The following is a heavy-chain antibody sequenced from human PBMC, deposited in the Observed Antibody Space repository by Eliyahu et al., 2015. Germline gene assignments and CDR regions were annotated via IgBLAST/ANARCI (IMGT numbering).Heavy chain of an antibody. V-gene: IGHV3-49*03. CDR3: STFDGSGHFGFDV. J-gene: IGHJ6*02. CDR1: GIXFGDRA. CDR2: IRTEAYGGTT. D-gene: IGHD3-22*01. Sequence: EVQLVESGGGLVQPGRSLRLSCTVSGIXFGDRAMSWFRQAPGKGLEWVGFIRTEAYGGTTEFAASVKGRFTIARDDSKNIGYLQMNSLKTEDTAVYYCSTFDGSGHFGFDVWGQGTTVTVSS.